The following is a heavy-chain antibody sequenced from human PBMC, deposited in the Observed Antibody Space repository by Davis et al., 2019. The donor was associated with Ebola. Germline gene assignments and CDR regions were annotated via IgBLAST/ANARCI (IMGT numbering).Heavy chain of an antibody. CDR2: ISGSGGST. V-gene: IGHV3-23*01. D-gene: IGHD4-17*01. CDR3: AKEGTTVTTIDY. CDR1: GFTFSSYA. J-gene: IGHJ4*02. Sequence: GESLKISCAASGFTFSSYAMSWVRQAPGKGLEWVSAISGSGGSTYYADSVKGRFTISRDNSKNTLYLQMNSLRAEDTAVYYCAKEGTTVTTIDYWGQGTLVTVSS.